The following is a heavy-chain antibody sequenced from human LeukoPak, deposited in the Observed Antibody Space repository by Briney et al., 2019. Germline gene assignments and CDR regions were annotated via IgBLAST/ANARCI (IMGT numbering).Heavy chain of an antibody. CDR2: IYHSGST. D-gene: IGHD3-10*01. Sequence: SETLSLTCAVYGGSFSGYYWSWIRQPPGKGLEWVGSIYHSGSTYYNPSLKSRVTISVDTSKNQFSLKLSSVTAADTAVYYCARAGSVDWFDPWGQGTLVTVSS. CDR1: GGSFSGYY. CDR3: ARAGSVDWFDP. V-gene: IGHV4-34*01. J-gene: IGHJ5*02.